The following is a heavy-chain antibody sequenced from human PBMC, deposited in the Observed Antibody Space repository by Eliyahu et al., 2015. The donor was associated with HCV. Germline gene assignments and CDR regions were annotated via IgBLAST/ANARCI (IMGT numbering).Heavy chain of an antibody. D-gene: IGHD2-8*01. V-gene: IGHV3-73*02. CDR2: IRSKANSYAT. J-gene: IGHJ4*02. Sequence: EVQLVESGGGLVQPGGSLXLSCAASGFTFSGPAXHWVRRASGKGLEWVGRIRSKANSYATAYAASVKGRFTISRDDSKNTAYLQMNSLKTEDTAVYYCTLYSHDYWGQGTLVTVSS. CDR3: TLYSHDY. CDR1: GFTFSGPA.